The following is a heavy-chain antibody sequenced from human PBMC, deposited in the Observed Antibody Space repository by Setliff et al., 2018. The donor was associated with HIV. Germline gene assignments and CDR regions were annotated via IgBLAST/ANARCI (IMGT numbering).Heavy chain of an antibody. CDR2: IFQSYTT. V-gene: IGHV4-4*02. CDR1: GDSINSRYW. J-gene: IGHJ3*02. Sequence: PSETLSLTCAVSGDSINSRYWWSWVRQPPGKGLEWIGEIFQSYTTNYNPSLKSRVTISVDKSKNQLSLNVWSVTAADTAVYYCVRTISGADAFDILGQGTMVTVSS. D-gene: IGHD5-12*01. CDR3: VRTISGADAFDI.